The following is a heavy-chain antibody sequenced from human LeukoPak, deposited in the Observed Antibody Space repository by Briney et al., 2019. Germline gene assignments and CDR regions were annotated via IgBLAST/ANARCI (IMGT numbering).Heavy chain of an antibody. CDR2: IIPIFGTA. V-gene: IGHV1-69*01. D-gene: IGHD3-10*01. Sequence: GXGGTFSRYAISWVRQAPGQGVEWMGGIIPIFGTANYAQKFQGRVTITADESTSTAYMELSSLRSEDTAVYYCASLTGRGVIHFDYWGQGTLVTVSS. J-gene: IGHJ4*02. CDR3: ASLTGRGVIHFDY. CDR1: GGTFSRYA.